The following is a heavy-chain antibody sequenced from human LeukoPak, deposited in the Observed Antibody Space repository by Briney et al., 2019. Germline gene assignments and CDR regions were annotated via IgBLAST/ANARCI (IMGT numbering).Heavy chain of an antibody. J-gene: IGHJ3*02. D-gene: IGHD6-19*01. CDR1: GYTFTGYY. CDR3: ARVSGRVHDAFDI. CDR2: INPNSGGT. Sequence: ASVKVSCKASGYTFTGYYMHWVRQAPGQGLEWMGWINPNSGGTNYAQKFQGRVTMTRDTSISTAYMELSRLRSDDTAVYYCARVSGRVHDAFDIWGQGTMVTVSS. V-gene: IGHV1-2*02.